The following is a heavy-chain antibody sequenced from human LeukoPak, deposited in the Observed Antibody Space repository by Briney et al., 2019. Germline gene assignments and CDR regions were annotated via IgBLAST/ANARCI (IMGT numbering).Heavy chain of an antibody. D-gene: IGHD3-22*01. CDR2: MNPNSGNT. CDR3: ARDLPDLTYSYDSSGLDY. Sequence: ASVKVSCKASGYTFTSYDINWVRQATGQGLEWMGWMNPNSGNTGYAQKFQGRVTMTRNTSISTAYMELSSLRSEDTAVYYCARDLPDLTYSYDSSGLDYWGQGTLVTVSS. V-gene: IGHV1-8*01. CDR1: GYTFTSYD. J-gene: IGHJ4*02.